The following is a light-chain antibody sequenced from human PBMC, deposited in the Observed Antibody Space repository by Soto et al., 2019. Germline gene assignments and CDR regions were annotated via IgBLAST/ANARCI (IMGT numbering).Light chain of an antibody. V-gene: IGLV2-11*01. Sequence: QSALTQPRSVSGSPGQSVTISCTGTSSDVGGYIYVSWYQNHPDKAPKLLIFDVTQRPSGVPDRFSGSKSGSTAFLTISGLQADDEADYYCCSYAGSYTWIFGGGTQLTVL. CDR2: DVT. J-gene: IGLJ2*01. CDR3: CSYAGSYTWI. CDR1: SSDVGGYIY.